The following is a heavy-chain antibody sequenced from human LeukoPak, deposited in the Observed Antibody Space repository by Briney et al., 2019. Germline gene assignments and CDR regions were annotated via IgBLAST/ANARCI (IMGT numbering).Heavy chain of an antibody. CDR3: ARGAVPAGTYYYYYGMDV. CDR2: IIPIFGTA. CDR1: GGTFSSYA. Sequence: GSSVKVSCKASGGTFSSYAISWVRQAPGQGLEWMGGIIPIFGTANYAQKFQGRVTITADESMSTAYMELSSLRSEDTAVYYCARGAVPAGTYYYYYGMDVWGQGTTVTVSS. V-gene: IGHV1-69*01. D-gene: IGHD2-2*01. J-gene: IGHJ6*02.